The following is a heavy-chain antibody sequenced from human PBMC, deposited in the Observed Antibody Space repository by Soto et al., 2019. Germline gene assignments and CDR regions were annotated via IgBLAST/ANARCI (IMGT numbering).Heavy chain of an antibody. Sequence: SETLSLTCTVSGGSVSSGSYYWSWIRQPPGKGLEWIGYIYYSGSTNYNPSLKSRVTISVDTSKNQFSLKLSSVTAADTAVYYCARNYYDKGYYYYYGMDVWGQGTTVTVSS. V-gene: IGHV4-61*01. D-gene: IGHD3-22*01. CDR1: GGSVSSGSYY. CDR2: IYYSGST. J-gene: IGHJ6*02. CDR3: ARNYYDKGYYYYYGMDV.